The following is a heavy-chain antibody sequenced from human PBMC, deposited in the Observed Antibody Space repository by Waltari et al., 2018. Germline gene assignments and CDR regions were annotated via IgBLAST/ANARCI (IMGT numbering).Heavy chain of an antibody. V-gene: IGHV4-34*01. CDR1: GGSFSGYY. D-gene: IGHD4-17*01. J-gene: IGHJ4*02. CDR3: ARGPTTVTTWFDY. CDR2: INQSGST. Sequence: QVQLQQWGAGLLKPSETLSLTCAVYGGSFSGYYWSWIRQPPGKGLEWIGEINQSGSTNYNPSLKSRVTISVDTSKNQFSLKLSSVTAADTAVYYCARGPTTVTTWFDYWGQGTLVTVSS.